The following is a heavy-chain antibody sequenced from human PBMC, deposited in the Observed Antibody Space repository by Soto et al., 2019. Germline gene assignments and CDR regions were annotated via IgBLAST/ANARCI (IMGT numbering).Heavy chain of an antibody. CDR3: VMVDNYVTPTPQDV. CDR1: GYIFLNYG. Sequence: ASVKVSCKASGYIFLNYGIAWVRQAPGQGLEWMGWISPYTGNTHSASKVQGRLTMTTDTSTSTAYMDLGSLTSDDTAVYYCVMVDNYVTPTPQDVWGQGTTVTVSS. CDR2: ISPYTGNT. J-gene: IGHJ6*02. V-gene: IGHV1-18*01. D-gene: IGHD3-16*01.